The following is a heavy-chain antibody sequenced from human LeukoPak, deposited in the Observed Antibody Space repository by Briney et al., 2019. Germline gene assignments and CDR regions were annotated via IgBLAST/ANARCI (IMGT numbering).Heavy chain of an antibody. CDR2: VSTSGHTI. V-gene: IGHV3-48*04. CDR1: GFTFSSYS. Sequence: GGSLRLSCAASGFTFSSYSMTWVRQAPGKGLEGVSSVSTSGHTINYADSVKGRFTVSRDNAKKSLFLQMDRLRAEDTAVYLCARDHYGSGSYYTAFDEWGRGSQVTVSS. CDR3: ARDHYGSGSYYTAFDE. D-gene: IGHD3-10*01. J-gene: IGHJ4*02.